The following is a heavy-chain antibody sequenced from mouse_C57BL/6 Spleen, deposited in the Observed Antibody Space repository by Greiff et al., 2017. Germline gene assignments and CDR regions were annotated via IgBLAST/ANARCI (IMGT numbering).Heavy chain of an antibody. CDR2: IYPGSGST. Sequence: VKLQQPGAELVKPGASVKMSCKASGYTFTSYWITWVKQRPGQGLEWIGDIYPGSGSTNYNEKFKSKATLTVDTSSSTAYMQLSSLTSEDSAVYYCAGGITTVVATSYYAMDYWGQGTSVTVSS. V-gene: IGHV1-55*01. CDR3: AGGITTVVATSYYAMDY. CDR1: GYTFTSYW. J-gene: IGHJ4*01. D-gene: IGHD1-1*01.